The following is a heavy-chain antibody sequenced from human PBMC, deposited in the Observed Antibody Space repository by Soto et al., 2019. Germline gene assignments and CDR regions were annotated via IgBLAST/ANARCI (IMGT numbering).Heavy chain of an antibody. D-gene: IGHD3-10*01. CDR2: IYFTGNT. V-gene: IGHV4-61*01. CDR3: AREIRGGLPRWSGAFDV. Sequence: QVQLQESGPGLVRPSETLSLTCTVSGVSVSSGPYYWSWIRQSPGKGPEWLGSIYFTGNTNYNPSCKGRVTISIDTANIQCSLHLTSVTAADTALYYCAREIRGGLPRWSGAFDVWGHGTKVTVSS. J-gene: IGHJ3*01. CDR1: GVSVSSGPYY.